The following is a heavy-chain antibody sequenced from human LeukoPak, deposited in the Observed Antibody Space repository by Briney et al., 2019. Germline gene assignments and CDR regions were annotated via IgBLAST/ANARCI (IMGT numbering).Heavy chain of an antibody. CDR2: INHSGST. V-gene: IGHV4-34*01. CDR3: ARDYYDSSGLFYAFDI. CDR1: GGSFSGYY. J-gene: IGHJ3*02. Sequence: SETLSLTCAVYGGSFSGYYWSWIRQPPGKGLEWIGEINHSGSTNYNPSLKSRVTISVDKSKNQFSLKLSSVTAADTAVYYCARDYYDSSGLFYAFDIWGQGTMVTVSS. D-gene: IGHD3-22*01.